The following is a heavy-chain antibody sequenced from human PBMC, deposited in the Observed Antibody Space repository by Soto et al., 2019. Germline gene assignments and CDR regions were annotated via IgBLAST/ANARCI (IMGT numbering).Heavy chain of an antibody. V-gene: IGHV3-23*01. CDR1: GFTFNNYA. J-gene: IGHJ4*02. Sequence: GGSLRLSCAASGFTFNNYAMNWVRQAPGKGLEWVATISATGGSTYYADSVKGRFTISRDNSKNTLYLQMNGLRVEDTDVYYCAKDRLAGNFDYWGQVYQVTVSS. CDR2: ISATGGST. CDR3: AKDRLAGNFDY.